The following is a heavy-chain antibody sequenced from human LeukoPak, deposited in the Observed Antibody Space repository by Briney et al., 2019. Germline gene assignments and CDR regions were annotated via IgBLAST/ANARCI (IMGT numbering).Heavy chain of an antibody. Sequence: GESLRPSCTVSGFPFGDYHMTWFRQAPGKGLEWVGGIRSKAYGETTQYAASVKGRFSISRDDSKSIAYLQMNSLRTEDTAVYYCTRDGRGSNFDYWGQGTLVTVPS. CDR2: IRSKAYGETT. CDR3: TRDGRGSNFDY. CDR1: GFPFGDYH. D-gene: IGHD2-15*01. J-gene: IGHJ4*02. V-gene: IGHV3-49*03.